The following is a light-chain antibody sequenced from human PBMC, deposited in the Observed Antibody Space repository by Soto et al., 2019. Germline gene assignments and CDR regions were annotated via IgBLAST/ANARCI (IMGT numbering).Light chain of an antibody. J-gene: IGKJ4*01. CDR1: HDVSRN. CDR3: QQYNSMLS. CDR2: DAS. V-gene: IGKV1-33*01. Sequence: DIQMTQSPSSLSASVGDIVTIACQSSHDVSRNLNWFPQKPGEAPKLLIYDASNLERGVPSRFSASGSGTDFTFTISSLQPEDVATYYCQQYNSMLSFGGGTEIELK.